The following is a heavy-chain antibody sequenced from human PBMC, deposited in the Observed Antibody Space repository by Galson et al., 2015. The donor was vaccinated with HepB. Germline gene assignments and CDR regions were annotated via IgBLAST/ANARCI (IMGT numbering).Heavy chain of an antibody. CDR2: IDSVSVNR. D-gene: IGHD5-18*01. CDR3: ARRGYSYGAQSNYFYFGLDV. V-gene: IGHV3-48*01. Sequence: SLRLSCAASGFAFHTYNMNWVRLAPGKGLEWVSYIDSVSVNRYYSDSVQGRFPISRDNAKNSLYLQMNGLRAEDTAIYFCARRGYSYGAQSNYFYFGLDVWGQGTTVTVSS. CDR1: GFAFHTYN. J-gene: IGHJ6*02.